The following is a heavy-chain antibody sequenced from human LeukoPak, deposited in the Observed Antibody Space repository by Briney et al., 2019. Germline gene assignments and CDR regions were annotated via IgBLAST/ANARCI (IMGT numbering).Heavy chain of an antibody. V-gene: IGHV4-59*01. J-gene: IGHJ5*02. CDR2: IYYSGST. CDR3: ARDFPYGDNCFDP. CDR1: GGSISSYY. Sequence: SETLSLTCTVSGGSISSYYWSWIRQPPGKGLEWIGYIYYSGSTNYNPSLKSRVTISVDTSKNQFSLKLSSVTAADTAVYYCARDFPYGDNCFDPWGQGTLVTVSS. D-gene: IGHD3-10*01.